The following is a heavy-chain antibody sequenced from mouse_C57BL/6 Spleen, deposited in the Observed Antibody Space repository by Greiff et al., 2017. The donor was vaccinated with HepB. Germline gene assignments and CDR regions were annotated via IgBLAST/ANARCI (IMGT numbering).Heavy chain of an antibody. CDR1: GYTFTSYG. V-gene: IGHV1-81*01. J-gene: IGHJ3*01. CDR3: ARWDTTVVEGFAY. CDR2: IYPRSGNT. Sequence: VQLQQSGAELARPGASVKLSCKASGYTFTSYGISWVKQRTGQGLEWIGEIYPRSGNTYYNEKFKGKATLTADKSSSTAYMELSSLTSEDSAVYFCARWDTTVVEGFAYWGQGTLVTVSA. D-gene: IGHD1-1*01.